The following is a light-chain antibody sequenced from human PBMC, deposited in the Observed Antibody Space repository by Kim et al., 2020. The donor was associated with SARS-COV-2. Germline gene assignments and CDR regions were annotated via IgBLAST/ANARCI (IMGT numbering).Light chain of an antibody. V-gene: IGLV10-54*01. Sequence: QTATLTCTGNSNNVGNEGAAWLQQHQGHPPKLLSYKNNNRPSGISERFSASRSGNTASLTITGLQPEDEADYYCSTWDSSLSAWVFGGGTQLTVL. CDR1: SNNVGNEG. CDR2: KNN. J-gene: IGLJ3*02. CDR3: STWDSSLSAWV.